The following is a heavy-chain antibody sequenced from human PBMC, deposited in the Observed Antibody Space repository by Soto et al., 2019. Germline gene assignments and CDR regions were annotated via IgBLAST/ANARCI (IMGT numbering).Heavy chain of an antibody. J-gene: IGHJ5*02. D-gene: IGHD3-3*01. CDR1: GFTFSSYS. V-gene: IGHV3-48*01. CDR3: ARDPHYDFWSGNNPNNYLNWFDP. Sequence: PGGSLRLSCAASGFTFSSYSMNWVRQAPGKGLEWVSYISSSSSTIYYADSVKGRFTISRDNAKNSLYLQMNSLRAEDTAVYYCARDPHYDFWSGNNPNNYLNWFDPWGQGTLVTVSS. CDR2: ISSSSSTI.